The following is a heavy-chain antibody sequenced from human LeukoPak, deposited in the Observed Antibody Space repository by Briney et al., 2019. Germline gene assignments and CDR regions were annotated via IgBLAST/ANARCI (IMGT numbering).Heavy chain of an antibody. CDR3: AKELGYYGSGSPSFDY. CDR2: ISYDGSNK. D-gene: IGHD3-10*01. CDR1: GFTFSSYG. J-gene: IGHJ4*02. V-gene: IGHV3-30*18. Sequence: GSLRLSCAASGFTFSSYGMHWVRQAPGKGLEWVAVISYDGSNKYYTDSVKGRFTISRDNSKNTLYLQMNSLRAEDTAVYYCAKELGYYGSGSPSFDYWGQGTLVTVSS.